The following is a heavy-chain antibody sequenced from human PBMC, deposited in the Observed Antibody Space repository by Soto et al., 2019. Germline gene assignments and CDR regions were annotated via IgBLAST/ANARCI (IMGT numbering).Heavy chain of an antibody. CDR1: GGSISSSSYY. V-gene: IGHV4-39*01. CDR2: IYYSGST. CDR3: ARHRPSGSYYRLHY. Sequence: PSETLSLTCTLSGGSISSSSYYWGWIRQPPGKGLEWIGVIYYSGSTYYNPSLKSRVTISGDTSKNQFSLNLGSVTAADTAVYYCARHRPSGSYYRLHYWGQGTLVTVSS. J-gene: IGHJ4*02. D-gene: IGHD1-26*01.